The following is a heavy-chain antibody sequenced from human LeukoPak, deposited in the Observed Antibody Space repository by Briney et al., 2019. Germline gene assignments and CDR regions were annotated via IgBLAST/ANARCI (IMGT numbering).Heavy chain of an antibody. CDR2: INPNSGDT. J-gene: IGHJ3*01. V-gene: IGHV1-2*02. CDR3: ARDHGYSGCLDAFDV. Sequence: ASVKVSCKASGYTFTGYYMHWIRQAPGQGLEWMGWINPNSGDTIHAQRFQGRVTMTRDTSISTAYMELSRLRSDDTAVYYCARDHGYSGCLDAFDVWGQGTMVTVSS. CDR1: GYTFTGYY. D-gene: IGHD5-12*01.